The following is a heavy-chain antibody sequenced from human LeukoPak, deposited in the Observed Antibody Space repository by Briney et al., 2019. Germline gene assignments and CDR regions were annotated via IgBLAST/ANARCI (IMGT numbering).Heavy chain of an antibody. CDR2: ISYDGSNK. J-gene: IGHJ4*02. V-gene: IGHV3-30-3*01. Sequence: GGSLRLSCAASGFTFSSYAMHWVRQAPGKGLEWVAVISYDGSNKYYADSVKGRFTISRDNSKNTLYLQMNSLRAEDTAVYYCASIMRDYYDSSGTLFDYWGQGTLVTVSS. D-gene: IGHD3-22*01. CDR3: ASIMRDYYDSSGTLFDY. CDR1: GFTFSSYA.